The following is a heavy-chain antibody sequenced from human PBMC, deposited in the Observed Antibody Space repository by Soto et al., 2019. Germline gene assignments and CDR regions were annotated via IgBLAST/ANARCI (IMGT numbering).Heavy chain of an antibody. Sequence: SETLSLTCTVSGGSISNHYWTWIRQPPGKGLEWIGYIYYSGSTNYNPSLKSRVTISVDTSKNQFSLKLSSVTAADTAVYYCAKLPCADYDGIYDPWGQGTLVTVSS. D-gene: IGHD4-17*01. CDR3: AKLPCADYDGIYDP. V-gene: IGHV4-59*11. J-gene: IGHJ5*02. CDR2: IYYSGST. CDR1: GGSISNHY.